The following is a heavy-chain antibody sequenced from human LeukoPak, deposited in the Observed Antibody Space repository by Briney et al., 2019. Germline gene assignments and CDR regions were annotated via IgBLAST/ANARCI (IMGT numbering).Heavy chain of an antibody. J-gene: IGHJ5*02. V-gene: IGHV3-48*01. CDR3: ARDGGGGWFDP. CDR1: GFTFSSYS. CDR2: ISSSSSTI. Sequence: GGSLRLSCAASGFTFSSYSMNWVRQAPGKGLEWVSYISSSSSTIYYADSVKGRFTISRDNAKNSLYLQMNSLRAEDTAVYYCARDGGGGWFDPWGQGTLVTVSS. D-gene: IGHD2-15*01.